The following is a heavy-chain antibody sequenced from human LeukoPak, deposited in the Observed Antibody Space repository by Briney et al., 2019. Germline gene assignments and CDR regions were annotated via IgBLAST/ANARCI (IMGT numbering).Heavy chain of an antibody. Sequence: VASVKVSCKASGGTFSSYAISWVRQAPGQGLEWMGGIIPIFGTANYAQKFQGRVTITTDESTSTAYMELSSLRSEDTAVYYCARGTYYYGSGSYYPDASDIWGQGTMVTVSS. J-gene: IGHJ3*02. D-gene: IGHD3-10*01. CDR3: ARGTYYYGSGSYYPDASDI. CDR1: GGTFSSYA. V-gene: IGHV1-69*05. CDR2: IIPIFGTA.